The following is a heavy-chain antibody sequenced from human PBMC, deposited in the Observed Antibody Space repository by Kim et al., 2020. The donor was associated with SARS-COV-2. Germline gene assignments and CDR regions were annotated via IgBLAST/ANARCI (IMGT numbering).Heavy chain of an antibody. V-gene: IGHV7-4-1*02. J-gene: IGHJ4*02. CDR3: ARKDSSSYYYFDY. Sequence: YAQGFTGRFGFSLDTSVSTAYLQISSLKAEDTAVYYCARKDSSSYYYFDYWGQGTLVTVSS. D-gene: IGHD6-6*01.